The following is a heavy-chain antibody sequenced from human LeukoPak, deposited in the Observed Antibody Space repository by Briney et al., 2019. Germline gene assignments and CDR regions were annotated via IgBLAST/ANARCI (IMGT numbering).Heavy chain of an antibody. V-gene: IGHV6-1*01. D-gene: IGHD6-25*01. J-gene: IGHJ4*02. Sequence: SQTLSLTCAISGDSVSNNTVAWNWIRQSPSRGLEWLGRTYYRSKWFNDYALSVKSRITINPDTAKNQFSLQLNSVTPEDTAVYYCAREAAGFYSWGQGTLVTVSS. CDR2: TYYRSKWFN. CDR1: GDSVSNNTVA. CDR3: AREAAGFYS.